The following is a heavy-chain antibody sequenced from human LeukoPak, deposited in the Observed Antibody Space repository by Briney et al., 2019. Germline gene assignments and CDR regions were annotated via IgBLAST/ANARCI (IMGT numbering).Heavy chain of an antibody. D-gene: IGHD3-22*01. Sequence: SETLSLTGSVSGGSISSYYWSWIRQPPGKGLEWIGYIYYSGSTNYNPSLKSRVTISVDTSKNQFSLKLSSVTATDTAVYYCARVSVVVATPRSFDIWGQGTMVTVSS. CDR2: IYYSGST. CDR3: ARVSVVVATPRSFDI. J-gene: IGHJ3*02. V-gene: IGHV4-59*01. CDR1: GGSISSYY.